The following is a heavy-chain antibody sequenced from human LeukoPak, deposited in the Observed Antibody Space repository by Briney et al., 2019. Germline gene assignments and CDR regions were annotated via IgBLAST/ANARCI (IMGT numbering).Heavy chain of an antibody. CDR1: GFTFSNAW. D-gene: IGHD6-19*01. J-gene: IGHJ4*02. Sequence: PGGSLRLSCAASGFTFSNAWMRWGRQAPGKGLEWGGRIKSKTYGDTTDYAAPVKGRLSTSTDDSKNTLYLQMNSMKTEETAVYYCTTVRRAVAGPIDYWGQGTLVTVSS. CDR2: IKSKTYGDTT. V-gene: IGHV3-15*01. CDR3: TTVRRAVAGPIDY.